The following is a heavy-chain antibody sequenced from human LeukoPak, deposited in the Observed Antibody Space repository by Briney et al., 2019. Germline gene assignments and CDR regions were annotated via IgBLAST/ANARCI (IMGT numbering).Heavy chain of an antibody. CDR3: ARARMTTGAYYYYYMDV. CDR1: GGSISSYY. V-gene: IGHV4-4*07. J-gene: IGHJ6*03. CDR2: IYTSGST. Sequence: SETLSLTCTVSGGSISSYYWSWIRQPAGKGLEWIGRIYTSGSTNYNPSLKSRVTMSVDTSKNQFSLKLSSVTAADTAVYYCARARMTTGAYYYYYMDVWGKGTTVTVSS. D-gene: IGHD4-17*01.